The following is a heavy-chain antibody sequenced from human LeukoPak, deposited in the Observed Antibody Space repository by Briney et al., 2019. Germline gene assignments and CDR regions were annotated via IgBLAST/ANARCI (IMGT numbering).Heavy chain of an antibody. CDR1: GXTFSSYS. D-gene: IGHD5-18*01. J-gene: IGHJ4*02. V-gene: IGHV3-21*01. CDR3: ARGFGYSYGTYFDY. CDR2: ISSSSSYI. Sequence: PGGSLRLSCAASGXTFSSYSMNWVRQAPGKGLEWVSSISSSSSYIYYADSVKGRVTISRDNAKNSLYLQMNSLRAEDTAVYYCARGFGYSYGTYFDYWGQGTLVTVSS.